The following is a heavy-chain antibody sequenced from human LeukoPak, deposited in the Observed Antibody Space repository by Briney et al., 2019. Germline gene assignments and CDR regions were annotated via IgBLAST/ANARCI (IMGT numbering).Heavy chain of an antibody. Sequence: PSETLSLTCTVSGGSISSSTYYWGSIRQPPGKGLEWIGSIYNSGSTYYNASLKSRVTMSVDMSKNQFSLNLNSVTAADTAIYYCARAYSYGSSNWFDPWGQGTLVTVSS. J-gene: IGHJ5*02. CDR3: ARAYSYGSSNWFDP. CDR2: IYNSGST. CDR1: GGSISSSTYY. V-gene: IGHV4-39*07. D-gene: IGHD5-18*01.